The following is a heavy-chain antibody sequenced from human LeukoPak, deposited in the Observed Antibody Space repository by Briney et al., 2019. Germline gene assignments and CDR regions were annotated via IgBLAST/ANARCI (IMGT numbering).Heavy chain of an antibody. J-gene: IGHJ4*02. D-gene: IGHD1-26*01. V-gene: IGHV4-34*01. CDR2: INHSGST. CDR1: GGSFSGYY. CDR3: ARVAVGATGSIDY. Sequence: SETLSLTCAVYGGSFSGYYWSWIRQPPGEGLEWIGEINHSGSTNYNPSLKSRVTISVDTSKNQFSLKLSSVTAADTAVYYCARVAVGATGSIDYWGQGTLVTVSS.